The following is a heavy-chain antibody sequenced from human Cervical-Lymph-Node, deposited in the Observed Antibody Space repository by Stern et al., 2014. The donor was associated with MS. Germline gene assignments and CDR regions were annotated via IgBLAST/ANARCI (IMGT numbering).Heavy chain of an antibody. CDR2: TTPLLWTA. CDR3: ARHQAGVAAD. D-gene: IGHD6-13*01. Sequence: QVQLVQSGAEVKKPGSSVKVSCKASGYTFSSLDIRWVRQAPGQGPEWLGGTTPLLWTANHAQNFQGRVTVSPADSPRTTSMALSSLRSEDTAVYYCARHQAGVAADWGQGTLVTVSS. V-gene: IGHV1-69*01. J-gene: IGHJ4*02. CDR1: GYTFSSLD.